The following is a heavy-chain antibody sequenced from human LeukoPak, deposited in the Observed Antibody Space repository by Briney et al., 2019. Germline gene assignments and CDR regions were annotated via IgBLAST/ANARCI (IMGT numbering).Heavy chain of an antibody. CDR2: INPSGGST. V-gene: IGHV1-46*01. J-gene: IGHJ6*02. CDR3: ATAPLSYYYDSSGYTPEAYGMDV. D-gene: IGHD3-22*01. CDR1: GYTFTSYY. Sequence: AAVNVSCKPSGYTFTSYYMHGVRQAPGQGLEWMGIINPSGGSTNYAQKFQGRVTITADESTRTAYMELSSLRPEDTAVYSCATAPLSYYYDSSGYTPEAYGMDVWGQGTTVTVSS.